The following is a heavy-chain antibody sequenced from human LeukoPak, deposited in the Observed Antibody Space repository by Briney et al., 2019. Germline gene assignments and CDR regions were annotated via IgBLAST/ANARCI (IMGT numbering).Heavy chain of an antibody. Sequence: GGSLRLSCAASGFTFSSYAVSWVRQAPGKGLEWVSAISGSGGSTYYADSVKGRFAISRDNSKNTLYLQMNSLRAGDTAVYYCAKGGWIAAAGGYFDYWGQGTLVTVSS. CDR1: GFTFSSYA. J-gene: IGHJ4*02. V-gene: IGHV3-23*01. CDR2: ISGSGGST. D-gene: IGHD6-25*01. CDR3: AKGGWIAAAGGYFDY.